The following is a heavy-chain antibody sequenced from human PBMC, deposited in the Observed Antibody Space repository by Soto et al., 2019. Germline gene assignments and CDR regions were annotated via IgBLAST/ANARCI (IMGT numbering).Heavy chain of an antibody. CDR3: AKDASSGYGPRGMDV. CDR1: GFTFDDYA. D-gene: IGHD3-22*01. J-gene: IGHJ6*02. Sequence: GGSLRLSCAASGFTFDDYAMHWVRQAPGKGLEWVSGISWNSGSIGYADSVKGRFTISRDNAKNSLYLQMNSLRAEDTALYYCAKDASSGYGPRGMDVWGQGTTVTVSS. CDR2: ISWNSGSI. V-gene: IGHV3-9*01.